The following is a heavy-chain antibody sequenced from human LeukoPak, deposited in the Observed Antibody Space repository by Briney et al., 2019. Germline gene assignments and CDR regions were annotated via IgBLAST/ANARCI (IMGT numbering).Heavy chain of an antibody. V-gene: IGHV3-23*01. CDR1: GFTFSSYV. J-gene: IGHJ2*01. CDR2: ISNSGGST. CDR3: AKAPPGYYDSSGYYYTYWYFDL. D-gene: IGHD3-22*01. Sequence: GGSLRLSCAASGFTFSSYVMSWVRQAPGKGLEWVSSISNSGGSTYYADSVKGRFTISRDNSKNTLYLQMNSLRAEDTAVYYCAKAPPGYYDSSGYYYTYWYFDLWGRGTLVTVSS.